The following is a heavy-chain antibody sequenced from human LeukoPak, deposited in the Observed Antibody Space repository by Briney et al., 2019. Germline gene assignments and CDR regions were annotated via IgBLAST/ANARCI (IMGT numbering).Heavy chain of an antibody. J-gene: IGHJ5*02. CDR2: INHSGST. CDR3: ARVLRGFDP. V-gene: IGHV4-34*01. Sequence: SETLSLTCAVYGGSFSGYYWSWIRQPPGKGLEWIGEINHSGSTNYNPSLKSRVTISVDTSKNQFSLRLSSVTAADTAEYYCARVLRGFDPWGQGTLVTVSS. CDR1: GGSFSGYY.